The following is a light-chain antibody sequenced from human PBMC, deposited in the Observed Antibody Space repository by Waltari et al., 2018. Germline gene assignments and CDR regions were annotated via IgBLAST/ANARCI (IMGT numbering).Light chain of an antibody. J-gene: IGKJ4*01. CDR1: QSVSKY. CDR3: QQRGTYLGLT. CDR2: DAS. V-gene: IGKV3-11*01. Sequence: VLTQSPATLSLSPGERATLSCRASQSVSKYLAWYQQKPGQAPRLLIFDASNRATGITARFSGSGSGTEFSLTISSLEPEDFAVYYCQQRGTYLGLTFGGGTKVDIK.